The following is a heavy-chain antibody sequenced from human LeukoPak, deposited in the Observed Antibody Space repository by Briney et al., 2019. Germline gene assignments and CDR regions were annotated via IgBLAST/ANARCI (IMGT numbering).Heavy chain of an antibody. CDR3: TTYSSGWYMYSQH. CDR2: ISAYNGNT. Sequence: GASVKVSCKASGYTFTSYGISWVRQAPGQGLEWMGWISAYNGNTNYAQKLQGRVTMTTDTSTSTAYMELRSLRSDDTAVYYCTTYSSGWYMYSQHWGQGTLVTVSS. J-gene: IGHJ1*01. CDR1: GYTFTSYG. V-gene: IGHV1-18*01. D-gene: IGHD6-19*01.